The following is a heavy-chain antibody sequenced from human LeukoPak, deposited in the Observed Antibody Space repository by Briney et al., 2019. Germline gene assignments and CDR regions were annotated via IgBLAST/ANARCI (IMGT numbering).Heavy chain of an antibody. V-gene: IGHV1-8*01. D-gene: IGHD7-27*01. Sequence: ASVKVSCKASGYTFIDYDFNWVRQATGQGLEWMGWTNPISGNTRFAQKFQGRVTLTTNTSISTAYMTLSSLRSDDAAVYYCARGLGGAFDSWGQGTLVAVSS. CDR1: GYTFIDYD. CDR2: TNPISGNT. CDR3: ARGLGGAFDS. J-gene: IGHJ3*01.